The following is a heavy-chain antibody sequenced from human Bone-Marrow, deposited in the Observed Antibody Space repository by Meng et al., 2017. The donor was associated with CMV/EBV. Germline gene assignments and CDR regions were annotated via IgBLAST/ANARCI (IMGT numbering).Heavy chain of an antibody. CDR2: IYWNDDK. CDR1: GFSLSTSGVG. Sequence: SSPTLVKPTQTLTLTCTFSGFSLSTSGVGVGWIRQPPGKALEWLALIYWNDDKRYSPSLKSRLTITKDTSKNQVVLTMTNMDPVDTATYYRAHRHNWNYLLNWFDPWGQGTLVTVSS. D-gene: IGHD1-7*01. CDR3: AHRHNWNYLLNWFDP. J-gene: IGHJ5*02. V-gene: IGHV2-5*01.